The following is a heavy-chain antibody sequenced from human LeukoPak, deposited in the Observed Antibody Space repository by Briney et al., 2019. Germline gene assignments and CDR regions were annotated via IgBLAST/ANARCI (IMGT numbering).Heavy chain of an antibody. CDR1: GYTFTSYG. V-gene: IGHV1-18*01. D-gene: IGHD3-10*01. Sequence: ASVKVSCKASGYTFTSYGISWARQAPGQGLEWMGWISAYNGNTNYAQKLQGRVTMTTDTSTSTAYMELRSLRSDDTAVYYCARVGYYGSGSYWFDPWGQGTLVTVSS. J-gene: IGHJ5*02. CDR3: ARVGYYGSGSYWFDP. CDR2: ISAYNGNT.